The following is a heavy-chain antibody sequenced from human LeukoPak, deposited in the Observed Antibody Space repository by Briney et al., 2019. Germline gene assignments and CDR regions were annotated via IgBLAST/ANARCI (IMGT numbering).Heavy chain of an antibody. Sequence: PGTSLRLSCAASGFTFSTSGIHWIRQAPGKGLEWVAVIYSDGSIKYYANSVKGRFTISRDNSKNTVYLQMNSLGVEDTAVYYCARGATHFDSSGYFDNWGQGTLVTVS. CDR2: IYSDGSIK. CDR1: GFTFSTSG. V-gene: IGHV3-33*01. J-gene: IGHJ5*02. CDR3: ARGATHFDSSGYFDN. D-gene: IGHD3-22*01.